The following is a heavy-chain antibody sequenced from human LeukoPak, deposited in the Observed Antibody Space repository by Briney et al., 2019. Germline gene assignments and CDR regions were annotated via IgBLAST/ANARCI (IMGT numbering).Heavy chain of an antibody. Sequence: GGSLRLSCAASGFTFSSYWMHWVRQAPGKGLVWVSRINSDGSSTSYADSVKGRFTISRDNAKNTLYLQVNSLRAEDTAVYYCARVMGTYSSGWSREPRYFDYWGQGTLVTVSS. J-gene: IGHJ4*02. CDR2: INSDGSST. V-gene: IGHV3-74*01. CDR1: GFTFSSYW. D-gene: IGHD6-19*01. CDR3: ARVMGTYSSGWSREPRYFDY.